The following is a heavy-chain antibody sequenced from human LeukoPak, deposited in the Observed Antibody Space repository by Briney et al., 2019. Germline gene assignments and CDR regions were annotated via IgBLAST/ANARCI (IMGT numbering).Heavy chain of an antibody. V-gene: IGHV4-34*11. CDR3: ARGEDFERYYLAY. CDR1: GGSFSGYY. D-gene: IGHD3-9*01. J-gene: IGHJ4*02. Sequence: SETLSLTCAVYGGSFSGYYWSWIRQPPGKGLEWIGYIYYAGTTNYNPLFESRATISVDTSKNQFSLKLTSVTAADTAVYFCARGEDFERYYLAYWGQGTLVTVSS. CDR2: IYYAGTT.